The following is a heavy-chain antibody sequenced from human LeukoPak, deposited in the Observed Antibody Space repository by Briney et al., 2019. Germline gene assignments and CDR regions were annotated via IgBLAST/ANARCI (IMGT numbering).Heavy chain of an antibody. CDR1: GYTFTGYY. CDR2: INPNSGGT. Sequence: ALVKVSCKASGYTFTGYYMHWVRQAPGQGLEWMGWINPNSGGTNYAQKFQGWVTMTRDTSISTAYMELSRLRSDDTAVYYCARALAAAGFPYYYYGMDVWGQGTTVTVSS. CDR3: ARALAAAGFPYYYYGMDV. V-gene: IGHV1-2*04. D-gene: IGHD6-13*01. J-gene: IGHJ6*02.